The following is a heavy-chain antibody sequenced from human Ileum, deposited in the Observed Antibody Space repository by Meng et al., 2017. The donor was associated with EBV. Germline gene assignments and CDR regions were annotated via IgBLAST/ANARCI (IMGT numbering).Heavy chain of an antibody. CDR1: GESVGSGNNY. J-gene: IGHJ5*02. V-gene: IGHV4-30-4*01. D-gene: IGHD2-2*02. Sequence: QVQLSGSGPGLVQPPQTLSLTCTVLGESVGSGNNYLIWIRQPPGKGLEWIGYIYYSGRTYYNPSLESRVTMSVDTSKNQFSLNLNSVTAADTAVYYCARVNGDCFSTICYKGWFDPWGQGTLVTVSS. CDR2: IYYSGRT. CDR3: ARVNGDCFSTICYKGWFDP.